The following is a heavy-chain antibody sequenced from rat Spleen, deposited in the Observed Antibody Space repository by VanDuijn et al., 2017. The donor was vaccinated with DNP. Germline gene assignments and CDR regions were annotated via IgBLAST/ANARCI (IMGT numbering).Heavy chain of an antibody. CDR1: GSSITSNY. Sequence: EVQLQESGSGLVKPSQSLSLTCSVTGSSITSNYWGWIRKFPGNKVEYIGHISYSGRTNYNPSLKSRISITRDTSKNQFFLQFNSVTTEDTATYYCARFRTGPDYWGQGVMVTVSS. V-gene: IGHV3-1*01. CDR2: ISYSGRT. J-gene: IGHJ2*01. D-gene: IGHD4-2*01. CDR3: ARFRTGPDY.